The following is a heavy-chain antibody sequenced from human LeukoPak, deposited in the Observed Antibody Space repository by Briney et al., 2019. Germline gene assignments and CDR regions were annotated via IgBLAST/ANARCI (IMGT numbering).Heavy chain of an antibody. J-gene: IGHJ4*02. CDR3: ARDWAMVRGVIKDY. Sequence: GGSLRLSCAASGFTFSDYYMSWIRQAPGKGLEWVSYISSSGSTIYYADSVKGRFTISRDNAKNSLYLRMNSLRAEDTAVYYCARDWAMVRGVIKDYWGQGTLVTVSS. CDR2: ISSSGSTI. CDR1: GFTFSDYY. V-gene: IGHV3-11*04. D-gene: IGHD3-10*01.